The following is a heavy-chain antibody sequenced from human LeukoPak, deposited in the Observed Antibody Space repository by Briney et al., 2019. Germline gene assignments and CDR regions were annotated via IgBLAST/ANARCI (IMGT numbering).Heavy chain of an antibody. J-gene: IGHJ4*02. D-gene: IGHD6-19*01. CDR2: IYPGDSDT. V-gene: IGHV5-51*01. CDR3: ARLSSGWEGTYFDN. CDR1: GYSFTSDW. Sequence: GESLKISCKGSGYSFTSDWIGWVRQMPGKGLEWMGIIYPGDSDTKYSPSFQGHVTISADKSISTAYLQWSSLRASDTAMYYCARLSSGWEGTYFDNWGQGTLVTVSS.